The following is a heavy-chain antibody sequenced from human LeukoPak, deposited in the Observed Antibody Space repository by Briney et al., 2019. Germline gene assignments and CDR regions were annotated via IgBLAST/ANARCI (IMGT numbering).Heavy chain of an antibody. CDR3: ASGSEGYYDSSGYDY. J-gene: IGHJ4*02. D-gene: IGHD3-22*01. CDR1: GGSISSGSYY. Sequence: SETLSLTCTVSGGSISSGSYYWSWFRQPAEKGLEWIGRIYTSGSTYYNPSLKSRVTISVDTSKNQFSLKLSSVTAADTAVYYCASGSEGYYDSSGYDYWGQGTLVTVSS. V-gene: IGHV4-61*02. CDR2: IYTSGST.